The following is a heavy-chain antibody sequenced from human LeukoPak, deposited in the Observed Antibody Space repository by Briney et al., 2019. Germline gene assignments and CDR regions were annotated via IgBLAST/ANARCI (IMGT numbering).Heavy chain of an antibody. CDR2: ISGSGSST. Sequence: GGSLRLSCAASGFTFSTYAMTWVRQAPGKGLEWVSAISGSGSSTYYADSAKGRFTISRDNSKNTLYLQMNSLRAEDTAVYYCAKDLSPGDSSGYYYVGDYWGQGTLVTVSS. D-gene: IGHD3-22*01. CDR1: GFTFSTYA. J-gene: IGHJ4*02. CDR3: AKDLSPGDSSGYYYVGDY. V-gene: IGHV3-23*01.